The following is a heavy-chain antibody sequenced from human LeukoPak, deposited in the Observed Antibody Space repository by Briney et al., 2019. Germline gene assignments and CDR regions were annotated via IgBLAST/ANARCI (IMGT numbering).Heavy chain of an antibody. D-gene: IGHD3-22*01. CDR2: INPSGGST. J-gene: IGHJ3*02. CDR3: ARDRGYYDSSGYHGAFDI. CDR1: GYTFTSYY. Sequence: ASVKVSCKASGYTFTSYYMHWVRQAPGQGLEWMGIINPSGGSTSYAQKFQGRVTMTRDTSTSTVYMELSSLRSEDTAVYYCARDRGYYDSSGYHGAFDIWGQGTMVTVSS. V-gene: IGHV1-46*01.